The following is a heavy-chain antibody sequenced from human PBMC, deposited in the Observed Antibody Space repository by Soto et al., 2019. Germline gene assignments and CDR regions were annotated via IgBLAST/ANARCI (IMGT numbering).Heavy chain of an antibody. D-gene: IGHD3-22*01. CDR2: IYYSGST. J-gene: IGHJ4*02. V-gene: IGHV4-31*03. Sequence: PSETLSLTCTVSGGSISSGGYYWSWIRQHPGKGLEWIGYIYYSGSTYYNPSLKSRVTISVDTSKNQFSLKLSSVTAADTAVYYCARTYYYDSSGYYPIVTYFDYWGQGTLVTVSS. CDR1: GGSISSGGYY. CDR3: ARTYYYDSSGYYPIVTYFDY.